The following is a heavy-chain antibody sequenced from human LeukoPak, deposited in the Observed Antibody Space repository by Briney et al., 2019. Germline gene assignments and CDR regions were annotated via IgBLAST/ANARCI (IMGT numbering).Heavy chain of an antibody. D-gene: IGHD3-10*01. CDR1: GFTFSSYW. CDR2: INSDGSST. J-gene: IGHJ3*02. V-gene: IGHV3-74*01. CDR3: ARVRFGENDAFDI. Sequence: GGSLRLSCAASGFTFSSYWMHWVRQAPGKGLVWVSRINSDGSSTSYADSVKGRFTISRDNAKNTLYLQMNSLRAEDTAVYYCARVRFGENDAFDIWGQGTMVTVSS.